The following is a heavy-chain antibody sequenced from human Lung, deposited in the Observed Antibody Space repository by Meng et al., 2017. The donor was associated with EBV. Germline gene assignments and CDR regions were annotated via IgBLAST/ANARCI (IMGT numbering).Heavy chain of an antibody. CDR1: GYTVTGYY. CDR3: ARDTSNWFDP. CDR2: INPNCGGT. J-gene: IGHJ5*02. V-gene: IGHV1-2*06. Sequence: VQSGAEVTKPGASVKDFCKASGYTVTGYYMHVVRQAPGQGLECMGRINPNCGGTNYAQKFQGRVTMTRETSISTAYMELSRLRSDDTAVYYCARDTSNWFDPWGQGTLVTVSS.